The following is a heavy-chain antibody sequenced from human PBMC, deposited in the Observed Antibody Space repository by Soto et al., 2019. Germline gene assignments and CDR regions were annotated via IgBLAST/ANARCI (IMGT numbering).Heavy chain of an antibody. D-gene: IGHD3-10*01. CDR3: VKNSGWFNT. J-gene: IGHJ5*02. Sequence: QLLQSGGGLVQPGGSLTLSCAASGFTFGTTDMSWVRQAPGEGLEWVSTIDGSGGITYYADSVKGRFTISRDNSRNTGYLQMNSLICYDTALYYCVKNSGWFNTWGQGALVTVSS. CDR2: IDGSGGIT. CDR1: GFTFGTTD. V-gene: IGHV3-23*01.